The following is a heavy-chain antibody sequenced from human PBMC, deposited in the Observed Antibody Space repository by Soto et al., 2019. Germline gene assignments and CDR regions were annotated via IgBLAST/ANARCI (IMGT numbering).Heavy chain of an antibody. CDR3: ARDTGGTRYGMDV. Sequence: EVQLVESGGGLVKPGGSLRLSCAASGFTFSSYSMNWVRQAPGKGLEWVSSISSSSSYIYYADSVKGRFTISRDNAKNSLYLQMNSRRAEDTAVYYCARDTGGTRYGMDVWGQGTTVTVSS. CDR2: ISSSSSYI. V-gene: IGHV3-21*01. J-gene: IGHJ6*02. D-gene: IGHD2-8*02. CDR1: GFTFSSYS.